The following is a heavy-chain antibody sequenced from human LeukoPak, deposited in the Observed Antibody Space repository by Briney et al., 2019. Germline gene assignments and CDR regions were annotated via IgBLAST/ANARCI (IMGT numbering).Heavy chain of an antibody. V-gene: IGHV1-2*02. CDR3: ARAWSIAAAAPGY. J-gene: IGHJ4*02. CDR1: GYTFTSYG. CDR2: INPNSGGT. D-gene: IGHD6-13*01. Sequence: ASVKVSCKASGYTFTSYGISWVRQAPGQGLEWMGWINPNSGGTNYAQKFQGRVTMTRDTSISTAYMELSRLRSDDTAVYYCARAWSIAAAAPGYWGQGTLVTVSS.